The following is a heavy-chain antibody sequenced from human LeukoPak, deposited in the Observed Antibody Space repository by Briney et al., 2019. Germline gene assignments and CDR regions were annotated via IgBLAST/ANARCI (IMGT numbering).Heavy chain of an antibody. CDR3: AGFTGSGS. V-gene: IGHV3-30*04. Sequence: PGGSLRLSCAASGFTFSSYAMHWVRQAPGTGLEWVAVISYDGSNKYYADSVKGRFTISRDNSKNTLYLQMNSLRAEDTAVYYCAGFTGSGSWGQGTLVTVSS. J-gene: IGHJ5*02. CDR2: ISYDGSNK. CDR1: GFTFSSYA. D-gene: IGHD1-14*01.